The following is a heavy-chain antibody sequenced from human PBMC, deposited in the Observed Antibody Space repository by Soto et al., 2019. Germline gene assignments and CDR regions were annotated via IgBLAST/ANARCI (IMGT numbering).Heavy chain of an antibody. CDR3: ARGSRPIVMVQGWCFDL. CDR2: NYYNGDT. J-gene: IGHJ2*01. Sequence: QVQLQESGPGLVKPSQTLSLTCTVSGGSISSGGYYWSWIRQHPGKGLEWIGYNYYNGDTYYNPSLATRLTISVDRSGTVFSPNLRSVTAADTAVYHCARGSRPIVMVQGWCFDLWGRGTLFTVSS. CDR1: GGSISSGGYY. D-gene: IGHD2-15*01. V-gene: IGHV4-31*03.